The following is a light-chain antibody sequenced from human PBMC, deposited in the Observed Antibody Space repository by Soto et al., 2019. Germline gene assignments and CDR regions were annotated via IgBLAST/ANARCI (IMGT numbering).Light chain of an antibody. V-gene: IGKV1-13*02. Sequence: AIQLTQSPSSLSASIGDRVTITCRASQVISSALAWHQQKPGKAPKLLIYDASSLKSGVPSRFSGSGSGTDFTLTISSLQPEDFATYYCQQFNSYPITFGQGTRLEI. CDR2: DAS. J-gene: IGKJ5*01. CDR3: QQFNSYPIT. CDR1: QVISSA.